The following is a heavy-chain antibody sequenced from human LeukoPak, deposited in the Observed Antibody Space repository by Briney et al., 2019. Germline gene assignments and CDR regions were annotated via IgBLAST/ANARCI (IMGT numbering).Heavy chain of an antibody. V-gene: IGHV3-21*01. CDR2: ISSSSSYM. CDR1: GFTFSTYS. Sequence: GGSLRLSCAASGFTFSTYSMNWVRQAPGKGLEWVSVISSSSSYMYYADSVKGRFTISRDNSKNTLYLQMNSLRAEDTAVYYCASIAAAGTAFWFDPWGQGTLVTVSS. D-gene: IGHD6-13*01. J-gene: IGHJ5*02. CDR3: ASIAAAGTAFWFDP.